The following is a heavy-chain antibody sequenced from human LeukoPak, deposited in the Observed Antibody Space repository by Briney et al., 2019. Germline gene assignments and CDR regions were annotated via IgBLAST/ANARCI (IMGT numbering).Heavy chain of an antibody. Sequence: ASVKVSCKASGYSFTNYDINWVRQASGQGLDWMGWMNPKGGNTGYAQKFQGRVTMTSNTSIGTAYMELSSLRSEDTAVYYCARGPGCTSSSCPHYFDYWGQGTLVTVSS. J-gene: IGHJ4*02. D-gene: IGHD2-2*01. CDR1: GYSFTNYD. CDR2: MNPKGGNT. V-gene: IGHV1-8*01. CDR3: ARGPGCTSSSCPHYFDY.